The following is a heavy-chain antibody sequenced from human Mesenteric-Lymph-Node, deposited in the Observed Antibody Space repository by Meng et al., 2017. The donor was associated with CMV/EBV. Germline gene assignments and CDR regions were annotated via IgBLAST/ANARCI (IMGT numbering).Heavy chain of an antibody. Sequence: SVKVSCKASGGTFSSYAISWVRQAPGQGLEWMGGIIPIFGTANYAQKFQGRVTITTDESTSTAYMDLSSLRSEDSAVYYCARSSNSNYYYNMDVWGQGTTVTVSS. V-gene: IGHV1-69*05. D-gene: IGHD4-11*01. CDR3: ARSSNSNYYYNMDV. J-gene: IGHJ6*02. CDR1: GGTFSSYA. CDR2: IIPIFGTA.